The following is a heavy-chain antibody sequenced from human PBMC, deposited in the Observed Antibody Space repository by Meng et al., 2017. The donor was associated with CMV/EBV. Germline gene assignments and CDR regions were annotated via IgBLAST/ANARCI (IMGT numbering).Heavy chain of an antibody. D-gene: IGHD6-13*01. CDR3: ARGGRGKAAAGKRMDV. V-gene: IGHV3-48*03. J-gene: IGHJ6*02. Sequence: RGSLRLSCAASGFTFSSYEINWVRQAPGKGLEWISYISSSGSIIYYADSVKGRFTISRDNAKNSLYLQMNSLRAEDTAVYHCARGGRGKAAAGKRMDVWGQGTTVTVSS. CDR1: GFTFSSYE. CDR2: ISSSGSII.